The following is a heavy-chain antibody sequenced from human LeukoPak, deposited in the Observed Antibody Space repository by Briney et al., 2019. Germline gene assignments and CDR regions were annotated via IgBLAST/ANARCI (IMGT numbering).Heavy chain of an antibody. J-gene: IGHJ4*02. CDR2: ISTYNGNT. V-gene: IGHV1-18*01. D-gene: IGHD2-8*01. Sequence: GASVKVSCKASGYTFTNYGITWVRQAPGRGLQCMGGISTYNGNTHYAQRFQGRVTMTTDTSTSTVYMELRSLRSDDTAVYYCAGDEAGFGTTPLDYWGQGTLVTVSS. CDR1: GYTFTNYG. CDR3: AGDEAGFGTTPLDY.